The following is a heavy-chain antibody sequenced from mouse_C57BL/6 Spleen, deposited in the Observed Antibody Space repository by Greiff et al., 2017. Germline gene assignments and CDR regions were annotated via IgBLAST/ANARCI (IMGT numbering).Heavy chain of an antibody. CDR3: ARLYGSSFAY. J-gene: IGHJ3*01. CDR2: INPSTGGT. V-gene: IGHV1-42*01. Sequence: VQLQQSGPELVKPGASVTISCKASGYSFTGYYMNWVKQSPETSLEWIGEINPSTGGTTYNQKFKAKATLTVDKSSSTAYMQLKSLTSEDSAVYYCARLYGSSFAYWGQGTLVTVSA. CDR1: GYSFTGYY. D-gene: IGHD1-1*01.